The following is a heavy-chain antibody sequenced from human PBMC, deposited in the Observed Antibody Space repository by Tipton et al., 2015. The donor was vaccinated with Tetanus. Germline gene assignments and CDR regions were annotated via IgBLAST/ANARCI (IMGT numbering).Heavy chain of an antibody. V-gene: IGHV4-59*01. CDR3: ATQASPYYDFWSGYSPPTYGMDV. CDR2: IYYSGST. D-gene: IGHD3-3*01. Sequence: LRLSCTVSGGSISSYYWSWIRQPPGKGLEWIGYIYYSGSTNYNPSLKSRVTISVDTSKNQFSLKLSSVTAADTAVYYCATQASPYYDFWSGYSPPTYGMDVWGQGTTVTVSS. J-gene: IGHJ6*02. CDR1: GGSISSYY.